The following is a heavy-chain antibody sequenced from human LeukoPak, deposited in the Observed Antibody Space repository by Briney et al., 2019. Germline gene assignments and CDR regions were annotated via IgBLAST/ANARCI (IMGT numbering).Heavy chain of an antibody. Sequence: GGSLRLSCAASGFTVSSNEMSWVRQAPGKGLEWVSAISGDGRDIFYADAVKGRFTISRDNSKNTLYLQMNSLRAEDTAIYYCAKGGYPAKYYYMDVWGKGTTVTISS. CDR2: ISGDGRDI. V-gene: IGHV3-23*01. CDR1: GFTVSSNE. J-gene: IGHJ6*03. CDR3: AKGGYPAKYYYMDV. D-gene: IGHD1-1*01.